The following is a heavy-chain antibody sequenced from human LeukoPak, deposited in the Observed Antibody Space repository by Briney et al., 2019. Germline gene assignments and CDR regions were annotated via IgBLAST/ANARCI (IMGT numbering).Heavy chain of an antibody. Sequence: ASVKVSCKASGYTFTNYGISWVRQAPGQGLEWMGWISAYNGNTNYAQKLQGRVTMTTDTSTSTAYMELRSLRSDDTAVYYCARVRPTTVTPVNYFDYWGQGTLVTVSS. CDR3: ARVRPTTVTPVNYFDY. CDR1: GYTFTNYG. CDR2: ISAYNGNT. J-gene: IGHJ4*02. D-gene: IGHD4-17*01. V-gene: IGHV1-18*01.